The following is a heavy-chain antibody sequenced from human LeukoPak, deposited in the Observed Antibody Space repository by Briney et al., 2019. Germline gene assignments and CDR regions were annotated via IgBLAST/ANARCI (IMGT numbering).Heavy chain of an antibody. CDR3: ARSAYASLVDY. D-gene: IGHD3-16*01. J-gene: IGHJ4*02. CDR2: IYYSGST. Sequence: SETLSLTCAVSGVSISSGGYYWSRIRQHPGKGLEWIGYIYYSGSTYYHPSLKSRVTISVDTYKNQFSLRLSSVTAADTAVYYCARSAYASLVDYWGQGTLVTVSS. CDR1: GVSISSGGYY. V-gene: IGHV4-31*11.